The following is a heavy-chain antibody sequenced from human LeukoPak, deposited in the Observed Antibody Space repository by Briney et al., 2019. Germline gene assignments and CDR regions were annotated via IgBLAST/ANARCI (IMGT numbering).Heavy chain of an antibody. CDR1: GFIFDDFA. CDR2: ISWNGDYI. D-gene: IGHD4-17*01. J-gene: IGHJ3*01. CDR3: VRDFDGDFDAFDV. Sequence: TGGSLRLSCAVSGFIFDDFAMHWVRQVPGKGLEWVSGISWNGDYIRYADSVKSRFTISRDNAKNSLNLQMTSLRREDTALYFCVRDFDGDFDAFDVWGQGTKVTASS. V-gene: IGHV3-9*01.